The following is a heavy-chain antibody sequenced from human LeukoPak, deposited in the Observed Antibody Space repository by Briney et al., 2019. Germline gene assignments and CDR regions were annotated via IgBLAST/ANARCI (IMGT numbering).Heavy chain of an antibody. V-gene: IGHV4-4*07. CDR3: ASSQWLASYYYYGMDV. D-gene: IGHD5-12*01. CDR2: TYTSGST. CDR1: GGSISSYY. J-gene: IGHJ6*02. Sequence: SETLSLTCTVSGGSISSYYWSWIRQPAGKGLEWIGRTYTSGSTNYNPSLKSRVTMSVDTSKNQFSLKLSSVTAADTAMYYCASSQWLASYYYYGMDVWGQGTTVTVSS.